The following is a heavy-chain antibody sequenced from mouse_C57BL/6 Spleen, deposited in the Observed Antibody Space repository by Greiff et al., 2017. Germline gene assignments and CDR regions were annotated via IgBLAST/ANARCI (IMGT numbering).Heavy chain of an antibody. D-gene: IGHD2-5*01. CDR1: GYTFTSYG. V-gene: IGHV1-81*01. CDR2: IYPRSGNT. CDR3: AREGSNYFWYFDV. J-gene: IGHJ1*03. Sequence: QVQLKQSGAELARPGASVKLSCKASGYTFTSYGISWVKQRTGQGLEWIGEIYPRSGNTYYNEKFKGKATLTADKSSSTAYMELRSLTSEDSAVYFCAREGSNYFWYFDVWGTGTTVTVSS.